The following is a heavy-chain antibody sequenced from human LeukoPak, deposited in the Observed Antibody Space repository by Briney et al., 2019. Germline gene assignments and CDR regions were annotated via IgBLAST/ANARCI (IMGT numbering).Heavy chain of an antibody. J-gene: IGHJ3*02. V-gene: IGHV1-69*01. Sequence: SVKVSCKASGGTFSSYAISWVRQAPGQGLEWMGGIIPIFGTANYAQKFQGRVTITADESTSTAYMELSSLRSEDTAVYYCARDRGISPPYDSSGYHDAFDIWGQGTMVTVSS. CDR3: ARDRGISPPYDSSGYHDAFDI. CDR2: IIPIFGTA. CDR1: GGTFSSYA. D-gene: IGHD3-22*01.